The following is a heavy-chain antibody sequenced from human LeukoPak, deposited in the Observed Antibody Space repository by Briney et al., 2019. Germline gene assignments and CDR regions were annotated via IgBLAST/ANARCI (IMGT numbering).Heavy chain of an antibody. V-gene: IGHV1-69*01. CDR1: GFTFSSYA. CDR3: ARGEQLLDY. J-gene: IGHJ4*02. Sequence: GGSLRLSCAASGFTFSSYAISWVRQAPGQGLEWMGGIIPIFGTANYAQKFQGRVTITADESTSTAYMELSSLRSEDTAVYYCARGEQLLDYWGQGTLVTVSS. D-gene: IGHD1-26*01. CDR2: IIPIFGTA.